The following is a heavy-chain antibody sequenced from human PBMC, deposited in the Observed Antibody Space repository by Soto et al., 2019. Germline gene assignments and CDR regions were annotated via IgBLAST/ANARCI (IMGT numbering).Heavy chain of an antibody. CDR2: ISSSSSNT. CDR1: GFTFSAYD. J-gene: IGHJ4*02. Sequence: QVHLVESGGGLVKPGVSLRLSCAASGFTFSAYDMSWIRQAPGKGLEWVSYISSSSSNTNYADSVKGRFTISRDKAKNSLYLQMTGLRAEGRAVYYYARDRVGSDCDYRGKGNLVTASS. V-gene: IGHV3-11*06. CDR3: ARDRVGSDCDY.